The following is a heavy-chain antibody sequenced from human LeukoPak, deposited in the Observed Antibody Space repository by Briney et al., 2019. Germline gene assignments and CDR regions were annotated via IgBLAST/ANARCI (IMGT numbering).Heavy chain of an antibody. CDR2: ISSSSSYT. CDR1: GFTFSDYY. V-gene: IGHV3-11*03. J-gene: IGHJ4*02. D-gene: IGHD3-3*01. Sequence: GGSLRLSCAASGFTFSDYYMSWIRQAPGKGLEWVSYISSSSSYTYYADSVKGRFSISRDSSKNTLFLQMISLRAEDTAVYYCAKTVDFWSGNYVRYFDYWGQGTLVTVSS. CDR3: AKTVDFWSGNYVRYFDY.